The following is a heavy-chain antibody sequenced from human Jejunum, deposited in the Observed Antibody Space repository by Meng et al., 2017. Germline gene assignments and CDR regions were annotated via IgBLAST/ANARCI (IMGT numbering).Heavy chain of an antibody. V-gene: IGHV4-4*02. D-gene: IGHD1-7*01. CDR1: GDSISSSHL. Sequence: QVQLQQCGAGLLKPSETLSLNCSVSGDSISSSHLWGWVRQPPGKGLEWIGEIYHSGITNYNPSLKSRVTISVDKSKNQFSLKLNSVTDADTAVYYCARPENGLPTTASDHWGQGTLVTVSS. CDR2: IYHSGIT. J-gene: IGHJ4*02. CDR3: ARPENGLPTTASDH.